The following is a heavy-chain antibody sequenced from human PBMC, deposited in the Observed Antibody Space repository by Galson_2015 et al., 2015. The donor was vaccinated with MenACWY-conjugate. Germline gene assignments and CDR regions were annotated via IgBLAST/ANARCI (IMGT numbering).Heavy chain of an antibody. Sequence: SLRLSCAASGFTFSSYSMNWARQAPGKGLEWVSYISSSSATIYYADSVKGRFTISRDNAKNSLYLQMNSLRAEDTAVFYCARDLAVRSGQSPVDYWGQGTLVTVSS. CDR1: GFTFSSYS. CDR2: ISSSSATI. CDR3: ARDLAVRSGQSPVDY. D-gene: IGHD3-10*01. J-gene: IGHJ4*02. V-gene: IGHV3-48*04.